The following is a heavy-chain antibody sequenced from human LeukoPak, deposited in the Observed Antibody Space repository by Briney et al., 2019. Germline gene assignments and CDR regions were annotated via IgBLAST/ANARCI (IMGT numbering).Heavy chain of an antibody. V-gene: IGHV3-74*01. D-gene: IGHD3-10*01. Sequence: GGSLRLSCTASGFTFNIAWMHWVRQAPGKGLVWVSHIHANGATTNYADSVEGRFTISRDNAKNTVDLQMNSLRADDTAVYYCARDMSSGSDYGMDVWGQGTTVTVSS. CDR2: IHANGATT. CDR1: GFTFNIAW. CDR3: ARDMSSGSDYGMDV. J-gene: IGHJ6*02.